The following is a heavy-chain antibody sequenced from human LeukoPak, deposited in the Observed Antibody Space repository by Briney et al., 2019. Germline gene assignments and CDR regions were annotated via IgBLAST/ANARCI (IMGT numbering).Heavy chain of an antibody. Sequence: SETLSLTFAISGYSVSISTASWNWIRQSPSRGLEWLGRTFYSANSWYNDFALSVIGRITINADTAKNQLSLQLKSVTTVDTSCSYCARHVGPVTPFEFWGQGTLVTVSS. CDR2: TFYSANSWYN. D-gene: IGHD4-17*01. CDR1: GYSVSISTAS. CDR3: ARHVGPVTPFEF. J-gene: IGHJ4*02. V-gene: IGHV6-1*01.